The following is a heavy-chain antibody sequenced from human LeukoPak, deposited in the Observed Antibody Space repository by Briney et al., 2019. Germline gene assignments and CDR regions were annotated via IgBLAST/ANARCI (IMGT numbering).Heavy chain of an antibody. CDR1: GGSIGSYY. J-gene: IGHJ5*02. Sequence: KPSETLSLTCTVSGGSIGSYYWHWIRQPPGKGLEWIGYIYYSGSTNYNPSLKSRVTISVDTSKNQFSLKLSSVTAADTAVYYCARVPRHCSSTSCYLYNWFDPWGQGTLVTVSS. V-gene: IGHV4-59*01. CDR3: ARVPRHCSSTSCYLYNWFDP. D-gene: IGHD2-2*01. CDR2: IYYSGST.